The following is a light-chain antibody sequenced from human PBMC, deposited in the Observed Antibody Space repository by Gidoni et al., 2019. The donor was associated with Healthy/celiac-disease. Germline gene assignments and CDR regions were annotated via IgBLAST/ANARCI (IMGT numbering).Light chain of an antibody. CDR2: DAS. Sequence: AIQLTQSPSSLSASVGDRVTITCRASQGISSALAWYQQKPGKAPKLLIYDASSLESGVPSRFSGSGSGTDFTLAISSLQPEDFATYYCQQFNSYPHTFXGXTKVEIK. V-gene: IGKV1-13*02. CDR1: QGISSA. CDR3: QQFNSYPHT. J-gene: IGKJ4*01.